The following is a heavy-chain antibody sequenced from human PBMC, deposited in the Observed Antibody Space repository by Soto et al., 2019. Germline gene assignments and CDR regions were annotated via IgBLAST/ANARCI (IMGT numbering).Heavy chain of an antibody. J-gene: IGHJ4*02. Sequence: GGSLRLSCAASGFTFSSYSMNWVRQAPGKGLEWVSSISISSSYIYYADSVKGGFTISRENAKNSLYLQMNSLRAEDTAVYYCARDHEGIAAAGIDYWGQGTLVTVSS. CDR1: GFTFSSYS. CDR2: ISISSSYI. V-gene: IGHV3-21*01. CDR3: ARDHEGIAAAGIDY. D-gene: IGHD6-13*01.